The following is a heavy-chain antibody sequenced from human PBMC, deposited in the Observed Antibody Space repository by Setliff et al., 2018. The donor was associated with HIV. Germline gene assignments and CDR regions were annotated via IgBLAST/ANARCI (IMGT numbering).Heavy chain of an antibody. V-gene: IGHV4-59*08. CDR1: GGSISTYF. CDR3: ARYRRADYYLTAYFDS. Sequence: PSETLSLTCTVSGGSISTYFWSWVRQTPGKGLEWIGYIYYTGSTSYNPSFRSRVTISVDTSKNQFSLKLSYLTAADTAVYYCARYRRADYYLTAYFDSLGQGALVTVSS. CDR2: IYYTGST. J-gene: IGHJ4*02. D-gene: IGHD1-26*01.